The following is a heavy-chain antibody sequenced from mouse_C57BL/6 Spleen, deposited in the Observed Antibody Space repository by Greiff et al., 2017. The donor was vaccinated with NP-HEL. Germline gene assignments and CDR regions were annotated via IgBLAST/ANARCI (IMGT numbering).Heavy chain of an antibody. D-gene: IGHD1-1*02. CDR2: IHPDSGST. CDR3: ARGTWGSYGGFWDC. CDR1: GYTFTSYW. V-gene: IGHV1-64*01. Sequence: QVQLQQPGAELVKPGASVKLSCKASGYTFTSYWMHWVKQRPGQGLEWIGMIHPDSGSTNYNEKFKSKATLTVDKSSSTAYMHLSSLTSEDSAVYDCARGTWGSYGGFWDCWGQGTTLTVSS. J-gene: IGHJ2*01.